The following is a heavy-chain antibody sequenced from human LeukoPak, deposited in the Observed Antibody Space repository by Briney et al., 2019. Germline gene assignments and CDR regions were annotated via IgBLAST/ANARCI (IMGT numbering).Heavy chain of an antibody. Sequence: SETLSLTCTVSGGSISSGDYYWSWIRQPPGKGLEWIGYIYYSGSTYYNPSLKSRVTISVDTSKNQFSLKLSSVTAADTAVYYCARTSGDSPYAFDIWGQGTMVTVSS. D-gene: IGHD2-21*02. CDR3: ARTSGDSPYAFDI. J-gene: IGHJ3*02. CDR2: IYYSGST. CDR1: GGSISSGDYY. V-gene: IGHV4-30-4*08.